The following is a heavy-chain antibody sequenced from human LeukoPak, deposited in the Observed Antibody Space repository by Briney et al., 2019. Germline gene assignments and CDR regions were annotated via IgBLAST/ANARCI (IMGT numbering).Heavy chain of an antibody. CDR2: ISGSGGST. D-gene: IGHD6-13*01. V-gene: IGHV3-23*01. Sequence: PGGSLRLSCAASGFTFSSYAMSWVRQAPGKGLEWVSAISGSGGSTYYADSVKGRFTISRDNSKNTLYLQMNSLRAEDTAVYYCAKGKKGPIVAAGPPYDYWGQGTLVTVSS. CDR1: GFTFSSYA. J-gene: IGHJ4*02. CDR3: AKGKKGPIVAAGPPYDY.